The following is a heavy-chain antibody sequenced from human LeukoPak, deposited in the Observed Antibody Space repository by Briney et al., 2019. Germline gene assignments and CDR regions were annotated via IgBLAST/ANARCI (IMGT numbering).Heavy chain of an antibody. CDR3: AKGRDIPDY. Sequence: GGSLRLSCAASGFTFSSYSMNWVRQAPGKGLEWVSAISGSGGGTYYADSVKGRFTISRDNSKNTLYLQMNSLRAEDTAVYYCAKGRDIPDYWGQGTLATVSS. V-gene: IGHV3-23*01. D-gene: IGHD5-12*01. J-gene: IGHJ4*02. CDR2: ISGSGGGT. CDR1: GFTFSSYS.